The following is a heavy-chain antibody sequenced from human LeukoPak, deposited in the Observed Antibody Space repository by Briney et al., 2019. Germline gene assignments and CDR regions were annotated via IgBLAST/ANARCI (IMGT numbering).Heavy chain of an antibody. CDR2: IYYSGST. CDR3: ARDRGVVVVAARSYYYYYGMDV. J-gene: IGHJ6*04. V-gene: IGHV4-59*01. D-gene: IGHD2-15*01. CDR1: GGPISSYY. Sequence: SETLSLTCTVSGGPISSYYWSWIRQPPGKGLEWIGYIYYSGSTNYNPSLKSRVTISVDTSKNQFSLKLSSVTAADTAVYYCARDRGVVVVAARSYYYYYGMDVWGKGTTVTVSS.